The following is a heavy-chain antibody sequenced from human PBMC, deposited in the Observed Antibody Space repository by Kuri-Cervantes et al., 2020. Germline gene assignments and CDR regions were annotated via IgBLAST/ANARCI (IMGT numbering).Heavy chain of an antibody. J-gene: IGHJ3*02. D-gene: IGHD2-2*01. CDR3: ARDRSGCSSTSCYLDAFDI. Sequence: GGSLRLSCAASGFTFDDYAMHWVRQAPGKGLEWVSSISSSSSYIYYADSVKGRFTISRDNAKNSLYLQMNSLRAEDTAVYYCARDRSGCSSTSCYLDAFDIWGQGTMVTVSS. CDR1: GFTFDDYA. CDR2: ISSSSSYI. V-gene: IGHV3-21*01.